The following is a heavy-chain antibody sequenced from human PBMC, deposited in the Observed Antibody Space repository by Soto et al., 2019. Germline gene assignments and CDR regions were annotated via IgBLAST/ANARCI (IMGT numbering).Heavy chain of an antibody. CDR3: ARDGSTETTNFHYAMDV. D-gene: IGHD4-17*01. CDR2: INTGSTII. CDR1: GFTLSSYH. V-gene: IGHV3-48*03. Sequence: GGSLRLSCAASGFTLSSYHMDWVRQAPGKGLEWVSYINTGSTIIYYTDSVKGRFTISRDNARNSLYLQMDSLRAEDTAVYYCARDGSTETTNFHYAMDVWGQGTTVTVSS. J-gene: IGHJ6*02.